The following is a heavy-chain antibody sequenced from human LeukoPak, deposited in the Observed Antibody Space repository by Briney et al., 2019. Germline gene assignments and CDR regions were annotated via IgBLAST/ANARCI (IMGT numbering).Heavy chain of an antibody. CDR1: ADSVSSSSAT. CDR3: ARATLGGGGYYVDFDY. V-gene: IGHV6-1*01. Sequence: SQTLSLTCAISADSVSSSSATWNWIRQSPSRGLEWLGRTYYRSKWYNGYAVSVKSRITINPDTSKNQFSLQLNSVTPEDTAVYYCARATLGGGGYYVDFDYWGQGTLVTVSS. D-gene: IGHD1-26*01. CDR2: TYYRSKWYN. J-gene: IGHJ4*02.